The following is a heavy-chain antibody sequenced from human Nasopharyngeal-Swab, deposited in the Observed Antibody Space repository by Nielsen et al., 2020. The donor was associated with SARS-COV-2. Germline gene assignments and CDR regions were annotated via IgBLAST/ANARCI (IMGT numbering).Heavy chain of an antibody. CDR2: IYYSGST. V-gene: IGHV4-61*01. Sequence: SETLSLTCIVSGGSVSSGSHYWSWIRQPPGKGLEWIGYIYYSGSTNYNPSLKSRVTMSVDTSKNQFSLNLSSVTAADTAVYYCARSYCSGGSCYLSNDPNYWYFDLWGRGTLVTVSS. J-gene: IGHJ2*01. CDR1: GGSVSSGSHY. D-gene: IGHD2-15*01. CDR3: ARSYCSGGSCYLSNDPNYWYFDL.